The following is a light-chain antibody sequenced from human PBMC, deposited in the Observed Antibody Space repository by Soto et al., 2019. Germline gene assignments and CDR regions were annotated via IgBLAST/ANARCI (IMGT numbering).Light chain of an antibody. J-gene: IGLJ1*01. CDR3: QSYDSTLSARYV. Sequence: QSVLTQPPSVSGAPGQRVTISCTGSSSNIGANYDVHWYQQRPGTAPKLLIFANSNRPSGVPDRFSGSKSGTSASLVITGLQAEDEGDYYCQSYDSTLSARYVFGTGTKLIVL. CDR1: SSNIGANYD. V-gene: IGLV1-40*01. CDR2: ANS.